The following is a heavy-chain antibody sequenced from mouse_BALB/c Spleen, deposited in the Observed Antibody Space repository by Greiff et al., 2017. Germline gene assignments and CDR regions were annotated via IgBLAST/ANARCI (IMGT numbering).Heavy chain of an antibody. CDR3: ARHRDGGDDY. Sequence: EVKLMESGGGLVKPGGSLKLSCAASGFAFSSYDMSWVRQTPEKRLEWVAYISSGGGSTYYPDTVKGRFTISRDNAKNTLYLQMSSLKSEDTAMYYCARHRDGGDDYWGQGTTLTVSS. J-gene: IGHJ2*01. CDR1: GFAFSSYD. D-gene: IGHD2-3*01. V-gene: IGHV5-12-1*01. CDR2: ISSGGGST.